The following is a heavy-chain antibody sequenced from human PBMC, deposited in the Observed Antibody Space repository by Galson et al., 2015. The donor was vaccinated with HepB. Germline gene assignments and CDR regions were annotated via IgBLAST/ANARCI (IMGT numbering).Heavy chain of an antibody. CDR2: ISYDGSNK. Sequence: SLRLSCAASGFTFSSYAMHWVRQAPGKGLEWVAVISYDGSNKYYADSVKGRFTISRDNSKNTLYLQMNSLRAEDTAVYYCATLYGGNSVDYWGQGTLVTVSS. CDR3: ATLYGGNSVDY. J-gene: IGHJ4*02. CDR1: GFTFSSYA. D-gene: IGHD4-23*01. V-gene: IGHV3-30-3*01.